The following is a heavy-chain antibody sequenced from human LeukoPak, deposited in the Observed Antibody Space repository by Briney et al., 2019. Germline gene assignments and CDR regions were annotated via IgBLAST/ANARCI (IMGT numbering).Heavy chain of an antibody. CDR3: ASGAGTYNY. D-gene: IGHD3-10*01. CDR2: IKQDGSEK. J-gene: IGHJ4*02. V-gene: IGHV3-7*01. CDR1: GFTFSSYW. Sequence: GGSLRLSCAASGFTFSSYWMSWVRQAPGKGLEWVANIKQDGSEKNYVDSVKGRFTISRDNAKNSLYLQMNSLRAKDTAVYYCASGAGTYNYWGQGTLLTVSS.